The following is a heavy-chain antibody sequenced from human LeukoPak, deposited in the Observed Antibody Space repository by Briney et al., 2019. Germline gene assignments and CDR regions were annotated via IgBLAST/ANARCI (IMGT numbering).Heavy chain of an antibody. CDR1: GGSISSSSYY. D-gene: IGHD2-15*01. CDR2: LYYSGTT. J-gene: IGHJ3*02. V-gene: IGHV4-39*07. CDR3: ARWGYCSGGSCYPSKGSDAFDI. Sequence: SETLSLTCTVSGGSISSSSYYWGWIRQPPGKGLEWIGSLYYSGTTYYNPSLKSRVTISVDTSKNQFSLKLSSVTAADTAVYYCARWGYCSGGSCYPSKGSDAFDIWGQGTMVPVSS.